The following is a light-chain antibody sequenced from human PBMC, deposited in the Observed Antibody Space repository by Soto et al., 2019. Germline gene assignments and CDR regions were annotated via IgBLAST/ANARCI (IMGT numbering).Light chain of an antibody. Sequence: DIVXXXXXLSXXXXXGQPXSISCRSSQSLVHSDGNTYLSWLQQRPGQPPRLLIYKVSNRFSGVPDRFSGSGAGTDFTLKISRVEAEDVGVYYCMQATQFPPYTXGQGTKLEIK. CDR1: QSLVHSDGNTY. CDR2: KVS. V-gene: IGKV2-24*01. CDR3: MQATQFPPYT. J-gene: IGKJ2*01.